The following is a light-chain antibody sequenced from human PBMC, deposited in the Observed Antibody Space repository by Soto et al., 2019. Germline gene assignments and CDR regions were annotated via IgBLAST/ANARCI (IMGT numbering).Light chain of an antibody. CDR2: DAS. CDR3: QQYNTFPWA. Sequence: GDRVTITCRASQLIVEWLAWYQQKPGKAPNLLIYDASTLQSGVPSRFNGSGSQTEFTLTISSLQPDDFATYYCQQYNTFPWAFGQGTKVEIK. V-gene: IGKV1-5*01. CDR1: QLIVEW. J-gene: IGKJ1*01.